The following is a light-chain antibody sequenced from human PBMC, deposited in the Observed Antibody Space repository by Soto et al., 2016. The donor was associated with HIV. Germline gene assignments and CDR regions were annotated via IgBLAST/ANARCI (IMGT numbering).Light chain of an antibody. CDR1: QSIDTS. CDR3: QQYDSSWT. Sequence: IQMTQSPSSLSASVGDRVTITCRTSQSIDTSLNWYQQKAGKAPKLLIYGASNLQNGVPSRFSGSGSGTDFTLTISSLQPEDFSTYYCQQYDSSWTFGQGTRV. CDR2: GAS. V-gene: IGKV1-39*01. J-gene: IGKJ1*01.